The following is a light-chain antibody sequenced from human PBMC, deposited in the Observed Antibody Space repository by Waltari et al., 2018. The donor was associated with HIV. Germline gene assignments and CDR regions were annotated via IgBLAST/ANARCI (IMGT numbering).Light chain of an antibody. J-gene: IGLJ2*01. CDR3: SSFADRDGFYVL. CDR2: EVT. Sequence: QSALTQSPSASGSPGQSVTLPCTGSNSDIGSYDYVSWYQLHPGKAPKLVISEVTKRPSGVSDRFSGSKSANTAFLTVSGLQAEDEADYYCSSFADRDGFYVLFGGGTRLTVL. V-gene: IGLV2-8*01. CDR1: NSDIGSYDY.